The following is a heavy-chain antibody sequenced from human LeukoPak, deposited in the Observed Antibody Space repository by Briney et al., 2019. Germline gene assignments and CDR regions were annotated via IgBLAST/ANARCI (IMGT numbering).Heavy chain of an antibody. V-gene: IGHV4-59*01. CDR1: GGSISSYY. CDR3: ARDRGRPYYFDY. J-gene: IGHJ4*02. CDR2: IYYSGTT. Sequence: SETLSLTCTVSGGSISSYYWSWIRQPPGKGLEWMGYIYYSGTTSYSPSLKSRVTIAVDTSKNQFSLKFSPVTAADTAVYYCARDRGRPYYFDYWGQGTLVTVSS.